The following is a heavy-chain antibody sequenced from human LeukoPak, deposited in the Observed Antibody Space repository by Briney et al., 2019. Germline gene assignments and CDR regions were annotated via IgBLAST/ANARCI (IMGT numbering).Heavy chain of an antibody. CDR3: ARGVPPDY. J-gene: IGHJ4*02. CDR1: DYSISSDYY. D-gene: IGHD2-8*01. CDR2: IYHNGRT. Sequence: SETLSLTCAVSDYSISSDYYWDWIRQPPGKGLEWIGSIYHNGRTYYNPSLKSRVTISVDTSKNQFSLNLSSVTAADTAVYYCARGVPPDYWGQGTLVTVSS. V-gene: IGHV4-38-2*01.